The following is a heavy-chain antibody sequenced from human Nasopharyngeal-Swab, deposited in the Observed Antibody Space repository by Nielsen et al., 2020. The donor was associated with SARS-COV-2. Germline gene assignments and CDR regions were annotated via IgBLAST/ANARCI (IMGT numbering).Heavy chain of an antibody. CDR3: AKDLRGPYFF. Sequence: WIRQPPGKGLEWVAAIVGSGDISGSGGSTYYADSVKGRFTISRDNSKNTLSLQMNSLRAEDTAVYYCAKDLRGPYFFWGQGTLVTVPS. D-gene: IGHD2/OR15-2a*01. CDR2: IVGSGDISGSGGST. V-gene: IGHV3-23*01. J-gene: IGHJ4*02.